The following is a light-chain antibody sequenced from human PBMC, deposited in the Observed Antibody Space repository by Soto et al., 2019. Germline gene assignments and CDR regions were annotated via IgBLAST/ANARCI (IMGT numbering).Light chain of an antibody. CDR2: AAS. CDR3: QKYNSDPLT. V-gene: IGKV1-27*01. J-gene: IGKJ3*01. CDR1: QGIGNS. Sequence: DIQMTQSPSSLSASVGDRVTITCRASQGIGNSLAWYQQKPGKAPNLLIYAASTLQSGVPIRFSGSGSGTDFTLTITSLQPEDVATYYCQKYNSDPLTFGPGTKVDVK.